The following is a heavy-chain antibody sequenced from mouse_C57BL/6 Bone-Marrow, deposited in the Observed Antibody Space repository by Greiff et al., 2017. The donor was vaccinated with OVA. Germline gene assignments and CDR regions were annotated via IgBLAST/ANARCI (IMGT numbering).Heavy chain of an antibody. CDR3: ARKGLRRGFAY. J-gene: IGHJ3*01. V-gene: IGHV1-59*01. CDR2: IDPSDSYT. CDR1: GYTFTSYW. D-gene: IGHD2-4*01. Sequence: QVQLQQPGAELVRPGTSVKLSCKASGYTFTSYWMHWVKQRPGQGLEWIGVIDPSDSYTNYNQKFKGKATLTVDTSSSTAYMQLSSLTSEDSAVYYCARKGLRRGFAYWGQGTLVTVSA.